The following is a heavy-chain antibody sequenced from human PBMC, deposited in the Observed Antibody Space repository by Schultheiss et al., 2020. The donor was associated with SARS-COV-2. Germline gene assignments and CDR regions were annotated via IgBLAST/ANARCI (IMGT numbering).Heavy chain of an antibody. D-gene: IGHD4-11*01. Sequence: GGSLRLSCAASGFTFSSYSMNWVRQAPGKGLEWVSSISSSSSYIYYADSVKGRFTISRDNAKNSLYLQMNSLRAEDTAVYYCARGATVTTRPYYYYGMDVWGQGTTVTVSS. CDR2: ISSSSSYI. J-gene: IGHJ6*02. CDR1: GFTFSSYS. CDR3: ARGATVTTRPYYYYGMDV. V-gene: IGHV3-21*04.